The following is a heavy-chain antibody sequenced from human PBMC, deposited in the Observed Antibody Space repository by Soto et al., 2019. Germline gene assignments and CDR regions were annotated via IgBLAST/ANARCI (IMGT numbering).Heavy chain of an antibody. D-gene: IGHD6-13*01. CDR1: GYTFTSYY. CDR3: ARGPLVRKRPQRWFDP. V-gene: IGHV1-8*01. CDR2: MNPNSGNT. Sequence: ASVKVSCKASGYTFTSYYINWVRQATGQGLEWMGWMNPNSGNTGYAQKFQGRVTMTRNTSISTAYMELSSLRSEDTAVYYCARGPLVRKRPQRWFDPWGQGTLVTVSS. J-gene: IGHJ5*02.